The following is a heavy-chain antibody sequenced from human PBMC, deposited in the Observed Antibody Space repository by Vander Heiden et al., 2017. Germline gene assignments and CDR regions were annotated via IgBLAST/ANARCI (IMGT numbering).Heavy chain of an antibody. J-gene: IGHJ4*02. CDR1: GFTFTDRD. CDR3: TSSYGDYRRFDN. D-gene: IGHD4-17*01. CDR2: IRKKVNSYTT. V-gene: IGHV3-72*01. Sequence: VQLVASGGGLVQPGGALRPSCAASGFTFTDRDMDWVRQAPGKGVEWGGRIRKKVNSYTTEYAASVKDRFTISRDDSKNSLYLQMNSLKTEDTAVYYCTSSYGDYRRFDNWGQGTLVTVSS.